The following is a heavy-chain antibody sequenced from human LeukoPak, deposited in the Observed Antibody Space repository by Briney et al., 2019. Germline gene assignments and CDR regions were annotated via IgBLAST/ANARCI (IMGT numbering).Heavy chain of an antibody. CDR3: AKDRRGNYYYYYGMDV. D-gene: IGHD3-10*01. Sequence: PGGSLRLSCAASGFTFSSYAMSWVRQAPGKGLEWVSAISGSGVSTYYADSVKGRFTISRDNSKNTLYLQMNSLRAEDTAVDYCAKDRRGNYYYYYGMDVWGQGTTVTVSS. CDR2: ISGSGVST. J-gene: IGHJ6*02. V-gene: IGHV3-23*01. CDR1: GFTFSSYA.